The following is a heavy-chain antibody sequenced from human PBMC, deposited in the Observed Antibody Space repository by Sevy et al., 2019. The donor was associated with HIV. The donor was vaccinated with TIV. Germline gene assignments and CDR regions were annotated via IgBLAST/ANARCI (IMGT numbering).Heavy chain of an antibody. CDR2: INGGGGGT. CDR3: AKDQGWDLLGQFDY. V-gene: IGHV3-23*01. Sequence: GGSLRLSCAASGFPFSSNAMSWVRQAPGKGLEWVSVINGGGGGTYYAASVKGRFTISRDNSKNTLFLQMNSLRAEDTAVYYCAKDQGWDLLGQFDYWGQGTLVTVSS. J-gene: IGHJ4*02. CDR1: GFPFSSNA. D-gene: IGHD1-26*01.